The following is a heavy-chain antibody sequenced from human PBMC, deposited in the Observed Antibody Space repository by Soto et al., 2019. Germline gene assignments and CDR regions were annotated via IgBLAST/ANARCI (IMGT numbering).Heavy chain of an antibody. CDR1: GGSFSGYY. Sequence: PSETLSLTCAVYGGSFSGYYWSWIRQPPGKGLEWIGEINHSGSTNYNPSLKSRVTISVDTSKNQFSLKLSSVTAADTAVYYCARAKTKGYCTNGVCYRGSWFDPWGQGTLVTVSS. D-gene: IGHD2-8*01. V-gene: IGHV4-34*01. CDR2: INHSGST. CDR3: ARAKTKGYCTNGVCYRGSWFDP. J-gene: IGHJ5*02.